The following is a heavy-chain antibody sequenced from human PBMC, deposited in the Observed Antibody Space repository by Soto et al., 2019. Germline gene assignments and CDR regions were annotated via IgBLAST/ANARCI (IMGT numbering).Heavy chain of an antibody. D-gene: IGHD3-3*01. V-gene: IGHV4-59*01. CDR2: IYYSGST. Sequence: SETLSLTCTVSGGSISSYYWSWIRQPPGKGLEWIGYIYYSGSTNYNPSLKSRVTISVDTSKNQFSLKLSSVTAADTAVYYCARGTRDFWSGYYSHIDCWGKGTTVTVSS. CDR1: GGSISSYY. CDR3: ARGTRDFWSGYYSHIDC. J-gene: IGHJ6*03.